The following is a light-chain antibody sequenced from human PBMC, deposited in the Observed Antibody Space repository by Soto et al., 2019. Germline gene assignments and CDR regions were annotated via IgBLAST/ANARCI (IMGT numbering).Light chain of an antibody. V-gene: IGKV3-15*01. CDR2: GAS. J-gene: IGKJ2*01. Sequence: EIVMTQSPATLSVSPGERVTLSCRASQSVSSNLVWYQQKPGQAPRLLIYGASTRATGIPVRFSGSGSGTEFTLTISSLQSEDFAVYYCQQYGRSPLLYAFGQGTRVGVK. CDR1: QSVSSN. CDR3: QQYGRSPLLYA.